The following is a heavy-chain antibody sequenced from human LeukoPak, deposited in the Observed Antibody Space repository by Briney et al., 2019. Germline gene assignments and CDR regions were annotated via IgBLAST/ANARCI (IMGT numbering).Heavy chain of an antibody. CDR1: GFTFSSYS. V-gene: IGHV3-48*01. D-gene: IGHD3-3*01. J-gene: IGHJ4*02. CDR3: ARAGGDFWSGYYRLHDY. Sequence: SGGSLRLSCAASGFTFSSYSMNWVRQAPGKGLEWVSYISSSSSTIYYAHSVKGRFTISRDNAKNSLYLQMNSLSAEDTAVYYCARAGGDFWSGYYRLHDYWGQGTLVTVSS. CDR2: ISSSSSTI.